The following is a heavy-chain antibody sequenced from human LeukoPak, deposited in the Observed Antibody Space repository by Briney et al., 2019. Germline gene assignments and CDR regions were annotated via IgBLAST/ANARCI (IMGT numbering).Heavy chain of an antibody. CDR3: AELGITMIGGV. CDR1: GFTVSSNE. Sequence: GGSLRLSCAASGFTVSSNEMSWVRQAPGKGLEWVSYISSSGSTIYYADSVKGRFTISRDNAKNSLYLQMSSLRAEDTAVYYCAELGITMIGGVWGKGTTVTISS. D-gene: IGHD3-10*02. CDR2: ISSSGSTI. J-gene: IGHJ6*04. V-gene: IGHV3-48*03.